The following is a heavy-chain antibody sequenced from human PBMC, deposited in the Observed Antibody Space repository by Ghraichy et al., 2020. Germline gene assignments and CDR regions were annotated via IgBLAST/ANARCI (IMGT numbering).Heavy chain of an antibody. Sequence: SGPTLVKPTQTLTLTCTFSGFSLSTSGVGVGWIRQPPGKALEWLALIYWDDDERYSPSLKSRLTITKDTSKNHVVLIMTNMDPVDTATYYCARIKRSGSYSESYYYYGMDVCGQGTTVTVSS. CDR3: ARIKRSGSYSESYYYYGMDV. J-gene: IGHJ6*02. CDR1: GFSLSTSGVG. D-gene: IGHD1-26*01. CDR2: IYWDDDE. V-gene: IGHV2-5*02.